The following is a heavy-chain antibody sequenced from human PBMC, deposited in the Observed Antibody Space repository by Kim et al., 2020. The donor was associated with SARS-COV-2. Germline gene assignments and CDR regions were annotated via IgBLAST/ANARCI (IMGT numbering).Heavy chain of an antibody. CDR2: IDPSDSYT. V-gene: IGHV5-10-1*01. CDR1: GYSFTSYW. Sequence: GESLKISCKCSGYSFTSYWISWVLQMPGKGLEWMGRIDPSDSYTNYSPSFQGHVTISADKSISTAYLQWSSLKASDTAMYYCARLDSSSWYPTYWGQGTLVTVSS. J-gene: IGHJ4*02. CDR3: ARLDSSSWYPTY. D-gene: IGHD6-13*01.